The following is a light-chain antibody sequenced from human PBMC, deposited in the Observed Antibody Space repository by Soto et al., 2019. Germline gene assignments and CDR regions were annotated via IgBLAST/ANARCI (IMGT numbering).Light chain of an antibody. CDR3: QQSYRTPPLT. Sequence: DIQMTQSPSSLSASVGDRVTIICRASQSISAYLHCYQQKPGKAPKILISAASTLESGVPSRFSGRVSGTNFTLTISSLQPEDFATYYCQQSYRTPPLTFGGGTKVEIK. CDR2: AAS. CDR1: QSISAY. V-gene: IGKV1-39*01. J-gene: IGKJ4*01.